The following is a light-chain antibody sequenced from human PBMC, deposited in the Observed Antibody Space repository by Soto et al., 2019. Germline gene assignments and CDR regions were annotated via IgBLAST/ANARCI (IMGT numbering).Light chain of an antibody. CDR2: GAS. CDR1: QSVSSSY. CDR3: QQYGSSHPWT. J-gene: IGKJ1*01. V-gene: IGKV3-20*01. Sequence: DIVVTHSPRTLSLSPGARSNLSCRASQSVSSSYLAWYQQQPPQPPSLLIYGASSRATGIPDSFSGSGSATDFTLPISRLQPEDFAVYYCQQYGSSHPWTFGHGTKVDIK.